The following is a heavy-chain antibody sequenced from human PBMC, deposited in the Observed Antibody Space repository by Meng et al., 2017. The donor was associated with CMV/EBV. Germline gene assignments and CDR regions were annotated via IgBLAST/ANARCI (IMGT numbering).Heavy chain of an antibody. D-gene: IGHD5-18*01. CDR1: GGSISSYY. CDR2: IYTSGST. V-gene: IGHV4-4*07. J-gene: IGHJ4*02. CDR3: ARHGDTAMVVGIDY. Sequence: QVPLQESGPGLVKPSETLSLTCTFSGGSISSYYWSWIRQPAGKGLEWIGRIYTSGSTNYNPSLKSRVTMSVDTSKNQFSLKLSSVTAADTAVYYCARHGDTAMVVGIDYWGQGTLVTVSS.